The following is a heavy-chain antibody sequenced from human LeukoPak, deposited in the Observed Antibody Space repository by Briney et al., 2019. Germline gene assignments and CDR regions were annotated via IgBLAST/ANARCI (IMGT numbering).Heavy chain of an antibody. J-gene: IGHJ4*02. CDR1: GGSFCGYY. D-gene: IGHD3-3*01. CDR3: ARAGGVRRSFDY. CDR2: INHSGST. Sequence: SETLSLTCAVYGGSFCGYYWSWIRQPLGEGLEWSGEINHSGSTNYNPSLKSRVTISVDTSKNQFSLKLSSVTAADTAVYYCARAGGVRRSFDYWGQGTLVTVSS. V-gene: IGHV4-34*01.